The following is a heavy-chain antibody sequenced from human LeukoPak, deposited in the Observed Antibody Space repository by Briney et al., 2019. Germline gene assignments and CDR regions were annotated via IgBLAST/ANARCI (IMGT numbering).Heavy chain of an antibody. V-gene: IGHV1-18*04. CDR1: GYTFSNYG. J-gene: IGHJ4*02. Sequence: ASVRVSCKASGYTFSNYGISWVRQAPGLGLEWMGWTSYNGNTNYAQKFQDRVTMTTDTSPTTAYMELRSLESDDTAVYYCARHSGSGWQALGYWGQGTLVTVSS. CDR3: ARHSGSGWQALGY. CDR2: TSYNGNT. D-gene: IGHD6-19*01.